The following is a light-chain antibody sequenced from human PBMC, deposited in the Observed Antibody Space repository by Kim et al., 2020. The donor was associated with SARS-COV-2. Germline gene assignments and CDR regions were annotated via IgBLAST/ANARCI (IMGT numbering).Light chain of an antibody. CDR2: AAS. Sequence: SASVGDRVTITCRASQSISSYLNWYQQKPGEVPKLLIHAASSLRSGVPSRFSGSGSGTDFTLTISSLQPEDFATYYCQQSYNTPYTFGQGTKLEI. V-gene: IGKV1-39*01. CDR3: QQSYNTPYT. J-gene: IGKJ2*01. CDR1: QSISSY.